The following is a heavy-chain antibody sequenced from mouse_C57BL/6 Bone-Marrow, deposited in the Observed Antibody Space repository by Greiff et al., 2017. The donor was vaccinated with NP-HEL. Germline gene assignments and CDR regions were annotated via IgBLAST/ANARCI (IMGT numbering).Heavy chain of an antibody. CDR2: IRNKANNHAT. D-gene: IGHD2-4*01. J-gene: IGHJ1*03. CDR1: GFTFSDAW. V-gene: IGHV6-6*01. CDR3: TLRLRRVYWYFDV. Sequence: EVQLQESGGGLVQPGGSMKLSCAASGFTFSDAWMDWVRQSPEKGLEWVAEIRNKANNHATYYAESVKGRFTISRDDSKSSVYLQMNSLRAEDTGIYYCTLRLRRVYWYFDVWGTGTTVTVSS.